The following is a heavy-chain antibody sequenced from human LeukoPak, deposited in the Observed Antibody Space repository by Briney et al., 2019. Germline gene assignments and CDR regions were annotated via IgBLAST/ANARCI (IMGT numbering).Heavy chain of an antibody. CDR3: ARDLSLDSRSLSYGYCSGGSCYSEFDY. CDR1: GYTFTGYY. J-gene: IGHJ4*02. Sequence: ASVKVSRKASGYTFTGYYMHWVRQAPGQGLEWMGWINPNSGGTNYAQKFQGRVTMTRDTSISTAYMELSRLRSDDTAVYYCARDLSLDSRSLSYGYCSGGSCYSEFDYWGQGTLVTVSS. V-gene: IGHV1-2*02. CDR2: INPNSGGT. D-gene: IGHD2-15*01.